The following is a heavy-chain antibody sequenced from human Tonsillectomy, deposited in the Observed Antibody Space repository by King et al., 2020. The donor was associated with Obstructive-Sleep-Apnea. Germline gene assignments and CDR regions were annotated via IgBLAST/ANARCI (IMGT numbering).Heavy chain of an antibody. J-gene: IGHJ3*01. CDR1: GFTFSYHW. V-gene: IGHV3-74*01. CDR2: IESDGRTA. D-gene: IGHD1-26*01. Sequence: VQLVESGGGLIQPGGSLKLSCAASGFTFSYHWMHWVRQAPGTGLVWVSPIESDGRTATYADSVRGRFTISRDNAKNTLYLQMNSLRAEDTAAYFCARGGASSFDLWGRGTMVTVSS. CDR3: ARGGASSFDL.